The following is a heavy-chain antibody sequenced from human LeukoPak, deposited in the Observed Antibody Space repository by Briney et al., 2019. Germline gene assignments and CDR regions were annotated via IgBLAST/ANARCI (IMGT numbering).Heavy chain of an antibody. V-gene: IGHV3-23*01. Sequence: GGSLRLSCAASGFTFSSYGMSWVRQAPGKGLEWVSAISGSGGSTYYADSVKGRFTISRDNSKNTLYLQMNSLRAEDTAVYYCARKSNPAAAFDIWGQGTMVTVSS. CDR1: GFTFSSYG. CDR2: ISGSGGST. CDR3: ARKSNPAAAFDI. D-gene: IGHD6-25*01. J-gene: IGHJ3*02.